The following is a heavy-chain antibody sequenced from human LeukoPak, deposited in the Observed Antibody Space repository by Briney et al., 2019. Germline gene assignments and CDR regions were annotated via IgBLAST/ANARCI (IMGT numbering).Heavy chain of an antibody. CDR3: TRVDLGVVAYYYYYYMDV. J-gene: IGHJ6*03. Sequence: PGRSLRLSCPASGFTFGDYAMSCVRPAPGEGREWEGFIRSKAYGGTTEYAASVKGRFNISRDDYKSIAYLQMNSLKTEDTAVYYCTRVDLGVVAYYYYYYMDVWGKGTTVTVSS. CDR1: GFTFGDYA. D-gene: IGHD3-22*01. CDR2: IRSKAYGGTT. V-gene: IGHV3-49*04.